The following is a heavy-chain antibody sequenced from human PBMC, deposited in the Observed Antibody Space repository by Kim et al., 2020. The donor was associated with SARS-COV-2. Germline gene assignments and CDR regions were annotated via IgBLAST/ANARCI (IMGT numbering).Heavy chain of an antibody. J-gene: IGHJ6*02. Sequence: GGSLRLSCAASGFTFSDYYMSWIRQAPGKGLEWVSYISSSSSYTNYADSVKGRFTISRDNAKNSLYLQMNSLRAEDTAVYYCARVKCSSTSCGYDYYYYYGMDVWGQGTTVTVSS. CDR1: GFTFSDYY. V-gene: IGHV3-11*05. CDR3: ARVKCSSTSCGYDYYYYYGMDV. CDR2: ISSSSSYT. D-gene: IGHD2-2*01.